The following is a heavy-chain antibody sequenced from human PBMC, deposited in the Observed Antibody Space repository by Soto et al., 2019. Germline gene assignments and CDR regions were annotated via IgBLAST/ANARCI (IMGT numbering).Heavy chain of an antibody. J-gene: IGHJ4*02. D-gene: IGHD1-26*01. CDR3: ANGLEIRWPHLGNY. CDR2: ISYDGSNK. CDR1: GFPLSSYG. Sequence: GGSLSLSCAASGFPLSSYGMHWVRQAPGKGLECVAVISYDGSNKYYADSVKVRFTTSRDNSKNSLYLQMNSLRANDMAVYYCANGLEIRWPHLGNYWGQGTLVTVSS. V-gene: IGHV3-30*18.